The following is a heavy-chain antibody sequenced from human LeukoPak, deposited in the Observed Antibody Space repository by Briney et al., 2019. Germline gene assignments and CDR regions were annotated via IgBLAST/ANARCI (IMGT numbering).Heavy chain of an antibody. J-gene: IGHJ4*02. CDR2: IYYSGST. D-gene: IGHD3-10*01. Sequence: KPSETLSLTCTVSGGSISSYYWSWIRQPPGKGLEWIGYIYYSGSTNYNPSLKSRVTISVDTSKNQFSLKLSSVTAADTAVYYCARGYYGSGSYSLIDYWGQGTLVTVSS. CDR3: ARGYYGSGSYSLIDY. CDR1: GGSISSYY. V-gene: IGHV4-59*01.